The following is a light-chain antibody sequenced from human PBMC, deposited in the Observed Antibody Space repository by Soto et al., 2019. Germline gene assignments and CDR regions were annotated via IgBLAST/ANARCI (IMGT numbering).Light chain of an antibody. CDR1: QSISSW. CDR3: QQYNSYS. CDR2: DAS. V-gene: IGKV1-5*01. J-gene: IGKJ1*01. Sequence: DIQMTQSPSSLSASVRYRVTITCRASQSISSWLAWYQQKPGKAPKLLIYDASSLESGVPSRFSGSGSGTEFTLTISSLQPDDFATYYCQQYNSYSFGQGTRWIS.